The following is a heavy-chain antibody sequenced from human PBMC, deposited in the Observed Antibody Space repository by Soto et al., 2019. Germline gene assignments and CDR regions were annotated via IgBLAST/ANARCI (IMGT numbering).Heavy chain of an antibody. V-gene: IGHV4-39*06. CDR1: WGPNSSSSYK. J-gene: IGHJ6*02. D-gene: IGHD2-2*01. Sequence: PSETLSLTCTVSWGPNSSSSYKLGRIRPPPGKGAEWIGSIYYSGSTYYNPSLKSRVTISVDTSKNQLPLKLSSVTAAHTAVYYCASDQHCSSTSCYFSGMDVWGQGNTVTVSS. CDR2: IYYSGST. CDR3: ASDQHCSSTSCYFSGMDV.